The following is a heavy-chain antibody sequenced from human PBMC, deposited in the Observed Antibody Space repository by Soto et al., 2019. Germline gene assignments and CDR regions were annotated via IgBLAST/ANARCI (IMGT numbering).Heavy chain of an antibody. CDR3: ARDVFSDLQLLLFDY. D-gene: IGHD2-2*01. V-gene: IGHV1-8*01. CDR1: GYTFTSYN. CDR2: MNPISGTA. Sequence: GASVKVSCKASGYTFTSYNINWVLQATGQGLEWMGGMNPISGTAGYAQKFQGRVTMTTDASTSTAYMELRSLRSDDTAVYYCARDVFSDLQLLLFDYWGQGTLVTVSS. J-gene: IGHJ4*02.